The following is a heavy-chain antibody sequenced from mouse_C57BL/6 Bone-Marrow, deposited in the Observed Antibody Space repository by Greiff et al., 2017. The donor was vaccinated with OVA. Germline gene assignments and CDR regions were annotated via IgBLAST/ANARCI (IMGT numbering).Heavy chain of an antibody. D-gene: IGHD1-1*01. CDR2: IDPSDSYT. CDR3: ARRGFITTVEGYFDV. J-gene: IGHJ1*03. V-gene: IGHV1-69*01. CDR1: GYTFTSYW. Sequence: QVQLQQPGAELVMPGASVKLSCKASGYTFTSYWMHWVKQRPGQGLEWIGEIDPSDSYTNYNQKFKGKSTLTVDKSSSTAYMQLSSLTSEDSAVYYCARRGFITTVEGYFDVWGTGTTVTVSS.